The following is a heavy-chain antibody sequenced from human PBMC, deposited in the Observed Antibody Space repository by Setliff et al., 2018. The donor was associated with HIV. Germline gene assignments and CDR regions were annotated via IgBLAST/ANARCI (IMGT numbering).Heavy chain of an antibody. Sequence: ASVKVSCKASGYSFTTYGISWVRQAPGQRLEWMGWINAGNGNTKYSQKIQGRVTITRDTSASTAYMELSSLRSEDTAVYFCARSRYQLLYDLDVWGKGTTFTVSS. CDR1: GYSFTTYG. CDR2: INAGNGNT. D-gene: IGHD2-2*02. V-gene: IGHV1-3*01. J-gene: IGHJ6*04. CDR3: ARSRYQLLYDLDV.